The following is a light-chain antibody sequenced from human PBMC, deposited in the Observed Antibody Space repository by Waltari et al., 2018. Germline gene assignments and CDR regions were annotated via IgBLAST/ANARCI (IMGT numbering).Light chain of an antibody. V-gene: IGLV2-14*01. CDR3: SSYTSSNTYYV. Sequence: QSALTQPASVSGSLGQQITIPCTGTSRYVGGYNYVSWYQHHPGNPPKLMIYEFINRPSGVSTRFSGSKSGNTASLTISGLQAEDEADYHCSSYTSSNTYYVFGTGTKVTVL. CDR2: EFI. J-gene: IGLJ1*01. CDR1: SRYVGGYNY.